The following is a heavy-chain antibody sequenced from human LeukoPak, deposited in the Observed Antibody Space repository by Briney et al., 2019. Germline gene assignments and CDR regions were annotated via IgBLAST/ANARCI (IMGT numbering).Heavy chain of an antibody. D-gene: IGHD3-10*01. V-gene: IGHV1-69*04. CDR2: IIPILGIA. CDR1: GGTFSSYA. Sequence: SVKVSCKASGGTFSSYAISWVRQAPGQGLEGMGRIIPILGIANYAQKFQGRVTITADKSTSTAYMELSSLRSEDTAVYYCARVSMVRNNWFDPWGQGTLVTVSS. CDR3: ARVSMVRNNWFDP. J-gene: IGHJ5*02.